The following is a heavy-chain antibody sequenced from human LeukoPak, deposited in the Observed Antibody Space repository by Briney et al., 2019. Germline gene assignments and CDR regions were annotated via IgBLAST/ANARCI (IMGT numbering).Heavy chain of an antibody. D-gene: IGHD3-10*01. Sequence: SETLSLTCTVYRYELNSVCSGGWVRPPPGKGLAWIGSIYHSGSTYYNASLKSRVTISMDTSRNKFSLNLNSVTAADTAVYYCARAGGYYGSGSFLDYWGQGLLVTVSS. CDR3: ARAGGYYGSGSFLDY. CDR1: RYELNSVCS. CDR2: IYHSGST. V-gene: IGHV4-38-2*02. J-gene: IGHJ4*02.